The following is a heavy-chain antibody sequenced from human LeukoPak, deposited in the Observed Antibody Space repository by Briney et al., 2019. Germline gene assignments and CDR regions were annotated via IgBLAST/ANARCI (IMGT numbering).Heavy chain of an antibody. CDR2: IIPIFGTA. D-gene: IGHD3-22*01. CDR3: ARGITMIVVQVLGY. V-gene: IGHV1-69*13. Sequence: GASVKVSCKASGGTFSSYAISWVRQAPGQGLEWMGGIIPIFGTANYAQKFQGRVTITADESTSTAYMELSSLRSDDTAVYYCARGITMIVVQVLGYWGQGTLVTVSS. J-gene: IGHJ4*02. CDR1: GGTFSSYA.